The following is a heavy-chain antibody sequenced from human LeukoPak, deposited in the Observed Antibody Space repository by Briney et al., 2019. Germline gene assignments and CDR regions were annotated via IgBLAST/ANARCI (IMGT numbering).Heavy chain of an antibody. CDR3: ARASDGYSYGSFVDY. J-gene: IGHJ4*02. CDR2: INPNSGAT. CDR1: GYTFTGYY. D-gene: IGHD5-18*01. Sequence: GSVKVSCKASGYTFTGYYMQWVRQAPGQGLEWMGWINPNSGATNYAQKFQGWVTMTRDTSTTTAYMELSRLRFDDTAVYYCARASDGYSYGSFVDYWGQGTLVTVS. V-gene: IGHV1-2*04.